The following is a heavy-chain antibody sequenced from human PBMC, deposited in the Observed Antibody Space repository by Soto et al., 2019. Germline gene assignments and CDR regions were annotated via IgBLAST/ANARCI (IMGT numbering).Heavy chain of an antibody. CDR2: IIPIFGTA. CDR3: ARVGIRRGYSPYGMDV. CDR1: GGTFSSYA. V-gene: IGHV1-69*01. J-gene: IGHJ6*02. D-gene: IGHD5-18*01. Sequence: QVQLVQSGAEVKKPGSSVKVSCKASGGTFSSYAISWVRQAPGQGLEWMGGIIPIFGTANYAQKFQGRVTIAAGESTSKAYMELSSLRSEDTAVYYCARVGIRRGYSPYGMDVWVQGTTVTVSS.